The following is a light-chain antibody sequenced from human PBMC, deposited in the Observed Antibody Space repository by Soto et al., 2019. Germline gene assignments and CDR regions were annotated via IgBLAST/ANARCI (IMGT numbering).Light chain of an antibody. CDR2: GAS. CDR3: QHYNGWPPYT. Sequence: EIVMTQSPVTLSVSPGERATLSCRASQDVKTNLAWYQQKPGQAPRLLIYGASTRATGIAARFSGTGSGTQFTLTISNLQSGDFAVNYCQHYNGWPPYTFGQGTKLDSK. CDR1: QDVKTN. V-gene: IGKV3-15*01. J-gene: IGKJ2*01.